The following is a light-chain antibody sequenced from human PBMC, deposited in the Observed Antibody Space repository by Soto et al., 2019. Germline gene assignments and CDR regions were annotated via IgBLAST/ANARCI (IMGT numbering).Light chain of an antibody. J-gene: IGLJ2*01. V-gene: IGLV1-40*01. CDR1: SSNIGAGYD. Sequence: QSVLTQPPSVSGAPGQRVTISCTGRSSNIGAGYDVHWYQQLPGTAPKLLIDGNSNRPSGVPDRFSGSKSGTSASLAITGLQAEYEADYYCQSYDSSLSRVFGGGTKLTVL. CDR2: GNS. CDR3: QSYDSSLSRV.